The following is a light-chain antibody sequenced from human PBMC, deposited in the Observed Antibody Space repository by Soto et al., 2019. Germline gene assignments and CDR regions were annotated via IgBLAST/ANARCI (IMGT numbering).Light chain of an antibody. CDR2: EVS. V-gene: IGLV2-14*01. J-gene: IGLJ1*01. Sequence: SVLTQPASVCGSPGQPITISCTGTSSDVGGYNYVSWYQQHPGKAPKLMIFEVSNRPSGVSYRFSGSKSGNTASLTIPGLQAEDEADYYCTSYTSSSTLYVFGSGTKVTVL. CDR1: SSDVGGYNY. CDR3: TSYTSSSTLYV.